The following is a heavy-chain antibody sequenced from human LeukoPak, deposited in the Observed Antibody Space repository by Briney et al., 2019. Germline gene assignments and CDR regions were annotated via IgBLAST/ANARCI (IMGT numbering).Heavy chain of an antibody. V-gene: IGHV3-66*02. Sequence: GGSLRLSCAASGFTVSSNYMSWVRQAPGKGLEWVSVIYSGGSTYYADSVKGRFTISRDNSKNTLYLQMNSLRAEDTAVYYCARESPPGGGPFDYWGQGTLVTVSS. CDR1: GFTVSSNY. CDR2: IYSGGST. D-gene: IGHD2-15*01. CDR3: ARESPPGGGPFDY. J-gene: IGHJ4*02.